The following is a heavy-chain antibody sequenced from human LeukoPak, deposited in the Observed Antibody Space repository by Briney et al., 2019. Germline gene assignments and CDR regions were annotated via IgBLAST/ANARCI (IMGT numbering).Heavy chain of an antibody. CDR2: IYYSGST. CDR1: GGSISTSSYF. CDR3: ARHGDDFWSGYSFP. Sequence: SETLSLTCTVSGGSISTSSYFWGWIRQPLGKGLEWIGSIYYSGSTYYNPSLKSRVTISVDTSKNQFSLKVRSVTAADTAVYYCARHGDDFWSGYSFPWGQGTLVTVSS. D-gene: IGHD3-3*01. V-gene: IGHV4-39*01. J-gene: IGHJ5*02.